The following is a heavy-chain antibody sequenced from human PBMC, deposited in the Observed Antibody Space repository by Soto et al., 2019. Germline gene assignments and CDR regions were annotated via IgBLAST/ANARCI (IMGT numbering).Heavy chain of an antibody. CDR3: ARTEGVGIPLTPSGMDV. CDR1: EYTFTDYY. J-gene: IGHJ6*02. V-gene: IGHV1-2*02. Sequence: DSVKVSCKASEYTFTDYYIHWVRQAPGQGLEWMGWINPNSGGTNYAQKFQGRVTMTRDTSISAAYMELSRLRSDDTAVYYCARTEGVGIPLTPSGMDVWGQGTTVTVYS. CDR2: INPNSGGT. D-gene: IGHD5-18*01.